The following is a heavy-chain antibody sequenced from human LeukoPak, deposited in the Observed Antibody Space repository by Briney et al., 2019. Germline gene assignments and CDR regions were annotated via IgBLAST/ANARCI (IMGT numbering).Heavy chain of an antibody. J-gene: IGHJ4*02. CDR1: GFTFSSYG. CDR2: ISYDGSNK. CDR3: AKGTLGVSSLFDY. D-gene: IGHD3-10*01. Sequence: GGSLRLSCAASGFTFSSYGMHWVRQAPGKGLEWVAVISYDGSNKYYADSVKGRFTISRDNSKNTLCLQMNSLRAEDTAVYYCAKGTLGVSSLFDYWGQGTLVTVSS. V-gene: IGHV3-30*18.